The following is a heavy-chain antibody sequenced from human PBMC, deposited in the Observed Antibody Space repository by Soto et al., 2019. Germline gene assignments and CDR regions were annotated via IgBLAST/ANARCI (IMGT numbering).Heavy chain of an antibody. CDR1: GIFSDNYW. J-gene: IGHJ6*01. Sequence: PGESLKISCEASGIFSDNYWLGWVRQRPGKGLEWMGIIYPDDSDTRYSPSFQGRVTISADKSINTVYLQWSSLKTSDTGMYYCVRQSTGWIRYYGGMDVWGQGTSVTVSS. D-gene: IGHD2-8*02. V-gene: IGHV5-51*01. CDR2: IYPDDSDT. CDR3: VRQSTGWIRYYGGMDV.